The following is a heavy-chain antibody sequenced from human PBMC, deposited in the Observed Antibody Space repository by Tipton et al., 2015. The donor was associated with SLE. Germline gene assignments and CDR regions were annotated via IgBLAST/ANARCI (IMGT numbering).Heavy chain of an antibody. V-gene: IGHV3-30*02. CDR1: GFAFSSYC. D-gene: IGHD6-19*01. Sequence: GSLRLSCAASGFAFSSYCMHWVRQAPGKGLEWVAFIRYDGSNKYYADSVKGRFTISRDNSKNTPYLQMNSLRAEDTAVYYCAKDRRQWLDSDAFDIWGQGTMVTVSS. CDR3: AKDRRQWLDSDAFDI. J-gene: IGHJ3*02. CDR2: IRYDGSNK.